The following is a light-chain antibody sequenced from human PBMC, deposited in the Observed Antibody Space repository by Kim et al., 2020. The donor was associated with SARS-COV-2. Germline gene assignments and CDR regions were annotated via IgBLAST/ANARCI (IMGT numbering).Light chain of an antibody. CDR3: NSYTSTSAFVL. V-gene: IGLV2-14*03. J-gene: IGLJ2*01. Sequence: QSALTQPASVSGSPGQSITISCTGTSSDIGGYDYVSWYQQYPGKAPKLLIYDVTKRPPGASSRFSGSKSGNTAFLTISGLQAEDEGDYYCNSYTSTSAFVLFGGGTK. CDR2: DVT. CDR1: SSDIGGYDY.